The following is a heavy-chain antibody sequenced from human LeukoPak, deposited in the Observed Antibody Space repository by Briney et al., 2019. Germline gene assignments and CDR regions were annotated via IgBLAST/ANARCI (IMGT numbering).Heavy chain of an antibody. J-gene: IGHJ4*02. D-gene: IGHD3-16*01. V-gene: IGHV4-59*01. Sequence: SETLSLTCTVSGDSISSNHWSWIRQPPGKGLEWIGYISYSGSTSYNPSLKSRVTISVDTSKNQFSLKLSSVTAADTAVYYCARVGRGDHTWGSYSCDHWGQGTLVTASS. CDR1: GDSISSNH. CDR2: ISYSGST. CDR3: ARVGRGDHTWGSYSCDH.